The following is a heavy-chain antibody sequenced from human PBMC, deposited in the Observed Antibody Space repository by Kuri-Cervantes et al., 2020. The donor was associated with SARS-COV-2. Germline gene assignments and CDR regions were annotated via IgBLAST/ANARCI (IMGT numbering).Heavy chain of an antibody. D-gene: IGHD2-15*01. CDR2: FSYSGSS. CDR1: SFTSYW. CDR3: AGDKRQGGSI. V-gene: IGHV4-39*01. Sequence: SFTSYWIGWVRQPPGKGLERIGSFSYSGSSYHNPSLKSRVTISVDTSKNQFSLKLSSVTAAETAVYYCAGDKRQGGSIWGQGTMVTVSS. J-gene: IGHJ3*02.